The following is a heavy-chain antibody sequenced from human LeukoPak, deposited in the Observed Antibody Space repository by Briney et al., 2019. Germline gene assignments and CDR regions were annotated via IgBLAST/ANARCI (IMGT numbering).Heavy chain of an antibody. V-gene: IGHV1-2*02. Sequence: APVKVSCKASGYTFTGSYMHWVRQAPGQGLEWVGWINLNSGGTNYARKFQGRVTMTRDTSISTAYMELSSLRSDDTAVYYCARPSGGSGRWGDNWFDPWGQGTLVTVSS. CDR3: ARPSGGSGRWGDNWFDP. CDR1: GYTFTGSY. CDR2: INLNSGGT. J-gene: IGHJ5*02. D-gene: IGHD3-10*01.